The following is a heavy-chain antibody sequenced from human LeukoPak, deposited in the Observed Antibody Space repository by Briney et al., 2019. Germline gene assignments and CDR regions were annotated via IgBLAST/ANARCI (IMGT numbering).Heavy chain of an antibody. CDR1: ARSISSYY. CDR3: ARTEESGYSYRYFGYYYYMDV. CDR2: IYYSGST. Sequence: SETLSLTCPLAARSISSYYWSWIRQPPGKGLEWIGYIYYSGSTHYNSSLKSRVTISVDTSKNQFSLKLSSVTAADTAVYYCARTEESGYSYRYFGYYYYMDVWGKGTTVTVSS. D-gene: IGHD5-18*01. J-gene: IGHJ6*03. V-gene: IGHV4-59*01.